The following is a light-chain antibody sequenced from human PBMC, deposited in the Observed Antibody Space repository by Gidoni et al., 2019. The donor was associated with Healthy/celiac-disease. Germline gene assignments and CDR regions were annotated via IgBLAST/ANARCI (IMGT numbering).Light chain of an antibody. V-gene: IGKV4-1*01. CDR1: LSVLYSSNNKNY. CDR2: WAS. Sequence: DIVMTQSPDSLAVSLGERATINCKSSLSVLYSSNNKNYLAWYQQKPGQPPKLLIYWASTRESGVPDRFSGSGSGTDFTLTISSLQAEDVAVYYCQQYYSTPWTFXQXTKVEIK. CDR3: QQYYSTPWT. J-gene: IGKJ1*01.